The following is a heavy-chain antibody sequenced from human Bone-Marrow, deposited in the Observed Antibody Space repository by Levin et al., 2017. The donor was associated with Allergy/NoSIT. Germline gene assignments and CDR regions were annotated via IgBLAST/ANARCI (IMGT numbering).Heavy chain of an antibody. D-gene: IGHD6-25*01. CDR2: IYSAGNT. CDR3: ASLSGGYARTFYYFGVDV. V-gene: IGHV3-53*01. Sequence: GESLKISCAASGFTVSSNYLGWVRQAPGKGLEWVSVIYSAGNTYYADPVKGRFTISRDNSKNTLYLQMNSLGAEDTAVYYCASLSGGYARTFYYFGVDVWGQGTTVTVSS. CDR1: GFTVSSNY. J-gene: IGHJ6*02.